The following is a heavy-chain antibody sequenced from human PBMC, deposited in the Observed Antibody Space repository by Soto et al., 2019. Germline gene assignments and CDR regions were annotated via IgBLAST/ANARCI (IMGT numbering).Heavy chain of an antibody. Sequence: GGSLRLSCAASGFIFSSYGMNWVRQAPGKGLEWVSAISGSATDTYYADSVKGRFIISRDNSKKTLYLQMNSLRDDDTAVYYCAKRGSYRYTAFDFWGQGTLVTVSS. CDR1: GFIFSSYG. CDR2: ISGSATDT. D-gene: IGHD3-16*02. CDR3: AKRGSYRYTAFDF. V-gene: IGHV3-23*01. J-gene: IGHJ4*02.